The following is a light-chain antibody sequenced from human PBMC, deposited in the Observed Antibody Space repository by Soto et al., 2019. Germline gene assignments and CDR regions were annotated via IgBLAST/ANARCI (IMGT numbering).Light chain of an antibody. CDR2: GAS. CDR1: QSVSSN. J-gene: IGKJ1*01. Sequence: EIVMTQSPATLSVSLGERATRSCRASQSVSSNLAWYQQKPGQAPRLLIYGASTRATGIPARFSGSGSGTEFTLTISSLQSDDFAVYCCQQYNDWPTFGQRTKVDI. V-gene: IGKV3-15*01. CDR3: QQYNDWPT.